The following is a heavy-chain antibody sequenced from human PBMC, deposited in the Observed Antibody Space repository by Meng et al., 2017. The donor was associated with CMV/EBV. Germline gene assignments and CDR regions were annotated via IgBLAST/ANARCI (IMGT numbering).Heavy chain of an antibody. Sequence: GGSLRLSCAASGFTFSSYEMNWVRQAPGKGLEWVSYISSSGSTIYYADSVKGRFTISRDNAKNSLYLQMNSLRAEDTAVYYCARGGDFWSGYSWSYYGMDVWGQGTTVTVSS. J-gene: IGHJ6*02. V-gene: IGHV3-48*03. CDR1: GFTFSSYE. D-gene: IGHD3-3*01. CDR3: ARGGDFWSGYSWSYYGMDV. CDR2: ISSSGSTI.